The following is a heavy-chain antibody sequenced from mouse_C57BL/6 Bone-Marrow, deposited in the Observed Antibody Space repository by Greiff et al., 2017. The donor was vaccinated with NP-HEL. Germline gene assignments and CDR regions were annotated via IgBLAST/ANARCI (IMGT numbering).Heavy chain of an antibody. V-gene: IGHV5-16*01. Sequence: EVQVVESEGGLVQPGSSMKLSCTASGFTFSDYYMAWVRQVPEKGLEWVANINYDGSSTYYLDSLKSRFIISRDNAKNILYLQMSSLKSEDTATYYCARRPGSSYYWYFDVWGTGTTVTVSS. J-gene: IGHJ1*03. D-gene: IGHD1-1*01. CDR1: GFTFSDYY. CDR2: INYDGSST. CDR3: ARRPGSSYYWYFDV.